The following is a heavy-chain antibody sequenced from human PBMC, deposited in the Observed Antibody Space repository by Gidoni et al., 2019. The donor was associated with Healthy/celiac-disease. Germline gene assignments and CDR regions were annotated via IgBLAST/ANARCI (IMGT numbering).Heavy chain of an antibody. CDR3: ARGPRYSSGYYFHAFDI. CDR1: GGSIRSRSYY. D-gene: IGHD3-22*01. J-gene: IGHJ3*02. CDR2: IYSTGST. V-gene: IGHV4-39*07. Sequence: QLQPQESGPGLVKSSATLSLPRTVSGGSIRSRSYYWGWIRQPPGKGLEWIGSIYSTGSTYYNPSLKSRVTMSIDTSKNPFSLRLSSVTAADTAGYYCARGPRYSSGYYFHAFDIWGQGTMVTVSS.